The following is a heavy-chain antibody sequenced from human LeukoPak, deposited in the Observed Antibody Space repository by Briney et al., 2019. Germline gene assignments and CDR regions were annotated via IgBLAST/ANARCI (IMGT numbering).Heavy chain of an antibody. J-gene: IGHJ3*02. V-gene: IGHV3-7*03. CDR2: IKQDGSKK. CDR3: AKEEPSTGAAFDI. D-gene: IGHD1-1*01. Sequence: GGSLRLSCVASGFPFSSYWMTWVRQAPGKGLEWVANIKQDGSKKSYVDSVKGRFTISRDNSKNTLYLRMNSLRAEDTAVYYCAKEEPSTGAAFDIWGQGTMVTVSP. CDR1: GFPFSSYW.